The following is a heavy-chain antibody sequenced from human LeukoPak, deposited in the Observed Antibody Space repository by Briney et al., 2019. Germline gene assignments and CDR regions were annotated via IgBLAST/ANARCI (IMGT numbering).Heavy chain of an antibody. J-gene: IGHJ4*02. CDR2: IYYSGST. V-gene: IGHV4-39*01. Sequence: PSETLSLTCTVSGGSISSSSYYWGWIRQPPGKGLEWIGSIYYSGSTYYNPSLKSRVTISVDTSKNQISLKLNSVTAADTAVYYCARPNSRGWYPGFDYWGQGILVTVSS. CDR3: ARPNSRGWYPGFDY. CDR1: GGSISSSSYY. D-gene: IGHD6-19*01.